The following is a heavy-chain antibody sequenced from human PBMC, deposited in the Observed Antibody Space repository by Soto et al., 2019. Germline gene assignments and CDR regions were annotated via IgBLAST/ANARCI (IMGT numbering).Heavy chain of an antibody. CDR3: ARDKITGLFDY. Sequence: PSETLSLTCTISGGSVSSYYWSWIRQPPGKGLKWIGYIYYSGSTNSNPSLKSRITISLETSRNQFSLKLTSVTAADTAVYYCARDKITGLFDYWGQGTLVTVSS. V-gene: IGHV4-59*02. CDR1: GGSVSSYY. CDR2: IYYSGST. J-gene: IGHJ4*02. D-gene: IGHD2-8*02.